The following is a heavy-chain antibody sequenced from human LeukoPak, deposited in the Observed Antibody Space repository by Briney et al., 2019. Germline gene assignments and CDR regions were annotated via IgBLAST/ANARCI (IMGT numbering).Heavy chain of an antibody. CDR1: GFTFSDYY. CDR2: ISSSGSTI. CDR3: ARLYPRVVADPLDY. D-gene: IGHD2-15*01. Sequence: GGSLRLSCAASGFTFSDYYMSWIRQAPGKGLEWVSYISSSGSTIYYADSVKGRFTISRDNAKNSLYLQMNSLRAEDTAVYYCARLYPRVVADPLDYWGQGTLVTVSS. J-gene: IGHJ4*02. V-gene: IGHV3-11*04.